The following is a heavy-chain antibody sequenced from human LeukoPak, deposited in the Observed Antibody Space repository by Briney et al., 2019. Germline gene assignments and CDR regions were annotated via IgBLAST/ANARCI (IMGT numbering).Heavy chain of an antibody. Sequence: ASVKVSCKVSGYTLTELSMHWVRQAPGKGLEWMGGFDPEDGETVYAQKFQGRVTMTEDTSTDTAYMELSSLRSEDTAVYYCATGVSGGITMASWGQGTMVTVSS. CDR2: FDPEDGET. J-gene: IGHJ3*01. CDR3: ATGVSGGITMAS. CDR1: GYTLTELS. V-gene: IGHV1-24*01. D-gene: IGHD3-10*01.